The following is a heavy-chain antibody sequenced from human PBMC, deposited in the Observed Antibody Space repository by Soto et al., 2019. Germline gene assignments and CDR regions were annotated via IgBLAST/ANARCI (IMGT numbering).Heavy chain of an antibody. CDR1: GGTFSSYA. Sequence: QVQLVQSGAEVKKPGSSVKVSCKASGGTFSSYAISWVRQAPGQGLEWMGGIIPIFGTANYAQKFQGRVTITADESTSTAYMELSRLRSEDTAVYYCARSPFEVVLVTPQDYFDYWGQGTLVTVSS. D-gene: IGHD6-6*01. CDR2: IIPIFGTA. CDR3: ARSPFEVVLVTPQDYFDY. J-gene: IGHJ4*02. V-gene: IGHV1-69*12.